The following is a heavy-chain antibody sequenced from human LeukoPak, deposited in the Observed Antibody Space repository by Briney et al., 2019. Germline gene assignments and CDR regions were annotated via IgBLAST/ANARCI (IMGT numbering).Heavy chain of an antibody. D-gene: IGHD4-17*01. CDR2: ISSSGRTI. Sequence: PGGSLRLSCAVSGFTFSVSWMSWLRQAPGKGLEWVSYISSSGRTIYYADSVKGRFTISRDNAKNSLYLQMNSLRAEDTAVYYCARGNGDLPPHYYFYMDVWGKGTTVTISS. CDR3: ARGNGDLPPHYYFYMDV. CDR1: GFTFSVSW. V-gene: IGHV3-11*04. J-gene: IGHJ6*03.